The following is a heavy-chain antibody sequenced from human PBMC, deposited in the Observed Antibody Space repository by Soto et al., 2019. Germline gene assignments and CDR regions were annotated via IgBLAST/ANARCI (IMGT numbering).Heavy chain of an antibody. V-gene: IGHV3-48*03. Sequence: GGSLRLSCAASGFTFSSYEMNWFRQAPWKGLEWVSYISSSGSTIYYADSVKGRFTISRDNAKNSLYLQMNSLRAEDTAVYYCARDLGLMVYAISGFWGQGTLVTVSS. D-gene: IGHD2-8*01. CDR2: ISSSGSTI. CDR3: ARDLGLMVYAISGF. CDR1: GFTFSSYE. J-gene: IGHJ4*02.